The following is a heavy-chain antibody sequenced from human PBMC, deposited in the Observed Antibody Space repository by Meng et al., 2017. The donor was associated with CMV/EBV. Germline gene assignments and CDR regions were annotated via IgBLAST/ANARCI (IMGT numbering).Heavy chain of an antibody. D-gene: IGHD6-13*01. CDR3: ARARLGSSSWYQTYYYYGMDV. V-gene: IGHV1-69*02. CDR2: LIPILGIA. Sequence: KISCKASGGTFSSYTICWVRQASGQGLEGMGRLIPILGIANYAQKFQGRVTITADKSTSTAYMELSSLRTEDTAVYYCARARLGSSSWYQTYYYYGMDVWGQGTTVTVSS. J-gene: IGHJ6*02. CDR1: GGTFSSYT.